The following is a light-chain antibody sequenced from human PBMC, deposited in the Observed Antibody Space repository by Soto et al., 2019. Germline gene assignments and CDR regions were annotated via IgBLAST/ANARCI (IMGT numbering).Light chain of an antibody. Sequence: QSVLTQPPSVSGAPGQRGTISCTGSSSNIGARYDVHWYQQLPGTAPKLLIYDDINRPSGVPDRFSGSKSGTSASLAITGLQAEDEAEYYCQSYDSSLSGVVFGGGTKVTVL. CDR2: DDI. J-gene: IGLJ2*01. V-gene: IGLV1-40*01. CDR1: SSNIGARYD. CDR3: QSYDSSLSGVV.